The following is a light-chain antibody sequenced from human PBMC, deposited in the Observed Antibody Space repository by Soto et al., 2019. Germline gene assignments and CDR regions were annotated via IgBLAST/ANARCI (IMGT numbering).Light chain of an antibody. CDR3: QRYNAFSQT. CDR2: DAS. J-gene: IGKJ1*01. Sequence: DIQMTQSPSTLSASVGDRVTITCRASQSINSWVAWFQQKPGKAPKVLIYDASTLESRVPSRFSGNGSGTEFTLTIDSLQPDDVATYYCQRYNAFSQTFGQGTKVDIK. CDR1: QSINSW. V-gene: IGKV1-5*01.